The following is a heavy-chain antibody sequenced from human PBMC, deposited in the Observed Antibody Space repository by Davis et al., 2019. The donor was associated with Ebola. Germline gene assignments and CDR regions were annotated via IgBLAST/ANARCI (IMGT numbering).Heavy chain of an antibody. Sequence: GGSLRLSCAASGFTFNRHWMHWVRQAPGKGLEWVSGISGYGDNTYYADSVEGRFTISRDNSKNTMYLQMSSLRAEDTAVYYCASGYSGYDSPFDYWGQGTLVTVSS. CDR3: ASGYSGYDSPFDY. V-gene: IGHV3-23*01. CDR1: GFTFNRHW. CDR2: ISGYGDNT. D-gene: IGHD5-12*01. J-gene: IGHJ4*02.